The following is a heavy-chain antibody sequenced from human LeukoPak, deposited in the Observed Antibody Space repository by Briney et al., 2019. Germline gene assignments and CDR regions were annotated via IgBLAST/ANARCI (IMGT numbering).Heavy chain of an antibody. V-gene: IGHV3-33*01. CDR2: IWHDGRHK. Sequence: GRSLSPSCAASGFTLNTYAMHWVRQAPGRGLEWVALIWHDGRHKFYSNSVRGQFTISGDNSKNTVYLQMNNLRPEDTAVYYCAREIFGSGSYPDLWGQGTLVTVSS. CDR3: AREIFGSGSYPDL. CDR1: GFTLNTYA. J-gene: IGHJ5*02. D-gene: IGHD3-10*01.